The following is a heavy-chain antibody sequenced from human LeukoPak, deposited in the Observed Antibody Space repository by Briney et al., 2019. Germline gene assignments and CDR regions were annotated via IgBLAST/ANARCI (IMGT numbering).Heavy chain of an antibody. J-gene: IGHJ4*02. CDR1: GYSISSGYY. CDR2: IYHSGST. V-gene: IGHV4-38-2*02. CDR3: ARLPDDHYYDSSGYFTPIDY. D-gene: IGHD3-22*01. Sequence: SETLSLTCTVSGYSISSGYYWGWIRQPPGKGLEWIGSIYHSGSTYYNPSLKSRVTISVDTSKNQFSLKLSSVTAADTAVYYCARLPDDHYYDSSGYFTPIDYWGQGTLVTVSS.